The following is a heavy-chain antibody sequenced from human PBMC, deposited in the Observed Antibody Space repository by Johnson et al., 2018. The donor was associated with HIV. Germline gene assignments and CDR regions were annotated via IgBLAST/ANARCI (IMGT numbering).Heavy chain of an antibody. Sequence: QVQLVESGGGVVQPGRSLRLSCAASGFTFDDYAMHWVRQAPGKGLEWVAVIWYDGSDTYYADSVKGRFTISRDKSKNTLYLQMNSLSTEDTAVYYCAKDVGNYWPDSFDVWGQGTMVTVSS. J-gene: IGHJ3*01. D-gene: IGHD3-22*01. CDR1: GFTFDDYA. V-gene: IGHV3-30*18. CDR2: IWYDGSDT. CDR3: AKDVGNYWPDSFDV.